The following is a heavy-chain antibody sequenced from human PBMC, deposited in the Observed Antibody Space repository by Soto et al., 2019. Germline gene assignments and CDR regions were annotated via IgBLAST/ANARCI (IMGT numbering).Heavy chain of an antibody. V-gene: IGHV3-30-3*01. CDR2: ISYDGSNK. CDR3: ARGPYCTNGVCYLGAFDI. J-gene: IGHJ3*02. D-gene: IGHD2-8*01. Sequence: QVQLVESGGGVVQPGRSLRLSCAASGFTFSSYAMHWVRQAPGKGLEWVAVISYDGSNKYYADSVKGRFTISRDNSKNMLYLQMNSLRAEDTAVYYCARGPYCTNGVCYLGAFDIWGQGTMVTISS. CDR1: GFTFSSYA.